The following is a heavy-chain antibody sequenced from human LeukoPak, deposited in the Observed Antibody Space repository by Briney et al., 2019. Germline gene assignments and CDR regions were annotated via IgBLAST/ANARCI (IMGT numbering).Heavy chain of an antibody. CDR1: GGSFSGYY. CDR2: INHSGST. CDR3: TRGDSTNKNDY. V-gene: IGHV4-34*01. J-gene: IGHJ4*02. D-gene: IGHD1/OR15-1a*01. Sequence: PSETLSLTCAVYGGSFSGYYWSWIRQPPGKGLEWIGEINHSGSTNYNPSLKSRVTISVDTSKNQFSLKLSSVTAADTAVYYCTRGDSTNKNDYWGQGTLVTASS.